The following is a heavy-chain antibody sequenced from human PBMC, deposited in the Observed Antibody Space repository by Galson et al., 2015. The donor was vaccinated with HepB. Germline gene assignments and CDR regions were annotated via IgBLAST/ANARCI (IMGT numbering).Heavy chain of an antibody. CDR1: GYTFTSYY. J-gene: IGHJ4*02. Sequence: SCKASGYTFTSYYMHWVRQAPGQGLEWMGIINPSGGSTSYVQKFQGRVTMTRDTSTSTVYMELSSLRSEDTAVYYCARVRETYYYDSSGYYSDLNYWGQGTLVTVSS. CDR3: ARVRETYYYDSSGYYSDLNY. CDR2: INPSGGST. D-gene: IGHD3-22*01. V-gene: IGHV1-46*01.